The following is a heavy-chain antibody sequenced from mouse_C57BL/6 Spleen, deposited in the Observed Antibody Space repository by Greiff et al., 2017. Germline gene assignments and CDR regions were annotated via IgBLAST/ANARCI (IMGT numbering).Heavy chain of an antibody. V-gene: IGHV1-55*01. J-gene: IGHJ4*01. CDR3: ARLGAEGYAMDY. Sequence: QVHVKQPGAELVKPGASVKMSCKASGYTFTSYWITWVKQRPGQGLEWIGDIYPGSGSTNYNEKFKSKATLTVDTSSSTAYMQLSSLTSEDSAVYYCARLGAEGYAMDYWGQGTSVTVSS. CDR1: GYTFTSYW. CDR2: IYPGSGST.